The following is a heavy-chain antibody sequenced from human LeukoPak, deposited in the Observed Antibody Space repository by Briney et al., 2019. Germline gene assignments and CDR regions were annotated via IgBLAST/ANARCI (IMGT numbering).Heavy chain of an antibody. D-gene: IGHD3-16*01. J-gene: IGHJ4*02. CDR3: ARDLLEDYIWGSYSSGYFDN. CDR2: IWYDGSNI. Sequence: GGCPRLSCAPSVVTFRSYGTHWVPAAPHKGLGSGSVIWYDGSNIYYADSVKGRFTISRDNSKNTLYMQMNSLRAEDTAVYYCARDLLEDYIWGSYSSGYFDNWGQGTLVTVSS. V-gene: IGHV3-33*01. CDR1: VVTFRSYG.